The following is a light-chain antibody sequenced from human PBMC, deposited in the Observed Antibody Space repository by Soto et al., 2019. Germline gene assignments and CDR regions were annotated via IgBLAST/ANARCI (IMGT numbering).Light chain of an antibody. CDR1: ESILYNYNNKNY. J-gene: IGKJ2*03. Sequence: DIVMTQSTDSLPVSLGERATINCKSSESILYNYNNKNYLAWYQVKPGQSPRLLIYWASTRESGVPDRFSGSGSGTEFALTISSLQAEDVAVYYCHQHYRRPTSFGQGTKVE. V-gene: IGKV4-1*01. CDR3: HQHYRRPTS. CDR2: WAS.